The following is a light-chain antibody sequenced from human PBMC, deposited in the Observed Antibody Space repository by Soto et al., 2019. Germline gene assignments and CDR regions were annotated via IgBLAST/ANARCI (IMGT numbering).Light chain of an antibody. J-gene: IGKJ1*01. V-gene: IGKV3-20*01. CDR2: AAT. Sequence: EVVLTQSPGTLSLSPGERATLSCRASQSVADSYLAWYQQKPRRAPRLLFYAATRRATGIPDRISGSGSADVFILIISTLEPDDFAVYYYQHFGSSPETFGQGTKVE. CDR3: QHFGSSPET. CDR1: QSVADSY.